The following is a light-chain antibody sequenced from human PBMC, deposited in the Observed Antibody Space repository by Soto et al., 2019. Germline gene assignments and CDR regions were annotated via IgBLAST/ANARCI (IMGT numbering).Light chain of an antibody. CDR1: QSVSSSY. CDR3: QQYGSSPEYT. J-gene: IGKJ2*01. Sequence: EIVLTQSPGTLSLSPGERATLSCRASQSVSSSYLAWYQQKPGQAPRLLIYGASSRATGIPDRFSGSGSGTDFTLTISRLEREEFAVYYCQQYGSSPEYTFGQGTKLEIK. V-gene: IGKV3-20*01. CDR2: GAS.